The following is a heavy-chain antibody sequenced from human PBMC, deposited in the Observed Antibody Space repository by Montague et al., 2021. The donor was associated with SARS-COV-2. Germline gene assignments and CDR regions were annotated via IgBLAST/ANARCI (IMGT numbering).Heavy chain of an antibody. Sequence: SETLSLTCTVSGGSITRNYYWGWIRQPPGKGLEWVGNIYYSGTTFINPSLESRVTISVDASKYQFSLNLTSVTAADTAVYYCARPLVRGVPKAFDIWGQGALVIASS. J-gene: IGHJ3*02. CDR2: IYYSGTT. CDR3: ARPLVRGVPKAFDI. D-gene: IGHD3-10*01. V-gene: IGHV4-39*01. CDR1: GGSITRNYY.